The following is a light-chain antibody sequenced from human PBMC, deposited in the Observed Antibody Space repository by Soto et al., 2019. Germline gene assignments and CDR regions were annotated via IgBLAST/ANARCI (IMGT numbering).Light chain of an antibody. CDR2: DAS. CDR1: QSVSSY. V-gene: IGKV3-11*01. Sequence: EIVLTQSPATLSLSPGERATLSCRASQSVSSYLAWYQQKPGQAPRLLIYDASNRATGIPARFSGSGSGTXXXXTXSSXEPEXFAVYYCQQRSNWPPITFGQGTRLEIK. J-gene: IGKJ5*01. CDR3: QQRSNWPPIT.